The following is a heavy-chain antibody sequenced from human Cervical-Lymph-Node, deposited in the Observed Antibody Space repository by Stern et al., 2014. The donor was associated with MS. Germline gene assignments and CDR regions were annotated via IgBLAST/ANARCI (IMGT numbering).Heavy chain of an antibody. Sequence: VQLVESGPGLVKPSQTLSLTCTVSGGSISSGNYYWSWIRQHPGKGLEWIGSIYHSGSTYYNPPLKSRVTTSIDTSKNQFSLKLSSATAADTAVYYCARGSREVLLPRFYFDYWGQGTLVTVSS. CDR2: IYHSGST. CDR3: ARGSREVLLPRFYFDY. J-gene: IGHJ4*02. D-gene: IGHD3-3*01. V-gene: IGHV4-31*03. CDR1: GGSISSGNYY.